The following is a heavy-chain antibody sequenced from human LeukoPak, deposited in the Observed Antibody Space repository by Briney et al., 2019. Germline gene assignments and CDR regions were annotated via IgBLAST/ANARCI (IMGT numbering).Heavy chain of an antibody. CDR3: ARSHTGCSSTSCPAGRTFDY. CDR1: GGSFSGYY. Sequence: SETLSLTCAVYGGSFSGYYWSWIRQPPGKGLEWIGEINHSGSTNYNPSLKSRVTISVDTSKNQFSLKLSSVTAADTAVYYCARSHTGCSSTSCPAGRTFDYWGQGTLVTVSS. D-gene: IGHD2-2*01. J-gene: IGHJ4*02. CDR2: INHSGST. V-gene: IGHV4-34*01.